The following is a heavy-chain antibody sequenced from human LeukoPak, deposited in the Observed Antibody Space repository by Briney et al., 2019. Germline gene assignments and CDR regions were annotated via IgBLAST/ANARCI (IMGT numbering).Heavy chain of an antibody. V-gene: IGHV3-15*01. CDR3: APTGPYDYVWGSYRYNPPLLDY. Sequence: GGSLRLSCAASGFTFSNAWMSWVRQAPGKGLEWVGRIKSKTDGGTTDYAAPVKGRFTISRDNSKNTLYLQMNSLRAEDTAVYYCAPTGPYDYVWGSYRYNPPLLDYWGQGTLVTVSS. J-gene: IGHJ4*02. CDR2: IKSKTDGGTT. CDR1: GFTFSNAW. D-gene: IGHD3-16*02.